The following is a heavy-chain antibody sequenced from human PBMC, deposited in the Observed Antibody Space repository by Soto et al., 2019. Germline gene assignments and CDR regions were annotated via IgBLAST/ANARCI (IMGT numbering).Heavy chain of an antibody. V-gene: IGHV3-23*01. CDR3: AKDSASLAAAGPYYYYYGMDV. Sequence: GESLRLSCAASGFTFSSYAMSWVRQAPGKGLEWVSAISGSGGSTYYADTVKGRFTISRDNSKNTLYLQMNSLRAEDTAVYYCAKDSASLAAAGPYYYYYGMDVWGQGTTVTVSS. D-gene: IGHD6-13*01. J-gene: IGHJ6*02. CDR2: ISGSGGST. CDR1: GFTFSSYA.